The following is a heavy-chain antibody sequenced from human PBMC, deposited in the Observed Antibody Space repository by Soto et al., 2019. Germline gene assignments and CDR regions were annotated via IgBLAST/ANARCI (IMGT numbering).Heavy chain of an antibody. CDR2: IYYSGST. CDR3: ARVDCSCGSCYEVRWFDP. D-gene: IGHD2-15*01. CDR1: GGSITRYY. J-gene: IGHJ5*02. Sequence: SETLSLTCTVSGGSITRYYWSWIRQPPGKGLEWIGYIYYSGSTNYNPSLKSRVTISVDTSKNQFSLKLSSVTAADTAVYYCARVDCSCGSCYEVRWFDPWGQGTLVPVPQ. V-gene: IGHV4-59*01.